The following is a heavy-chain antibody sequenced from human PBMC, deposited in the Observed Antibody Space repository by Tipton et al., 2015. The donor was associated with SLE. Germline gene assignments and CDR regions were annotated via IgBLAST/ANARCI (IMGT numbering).Heavy chain of an antibody. CDR2: INHSGST. V-gene: IGHV4-34*01. J-gene: IGHJ3*02. CDR1: GGSFSGYY. Sequence: TLSLTCAVYGGSFSGYYWSWIRQPPGKGLEWIGEINHSGSTNYNPSLKSRLTISVDTSKNHFSLKLSSVTAADTAVYYCARMRAVVVVPAARELDAFDIWGQGTMVPVSS. CDR3: ARMRAVVVVPAARELDAFDI. D-gene: IGHD2-2*01.